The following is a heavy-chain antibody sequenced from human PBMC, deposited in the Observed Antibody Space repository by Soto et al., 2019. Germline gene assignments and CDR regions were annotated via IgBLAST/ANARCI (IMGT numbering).Heavy chain of an antibody. D-gene: IGHD4-17*01. Sequence: QVQLVQSGAEVKEPGASVKVSCKSSGYTFTSHDINWVRQATGQGLEWMGWMNPNSGNTGYAQKFQGRVAMTRDTAISPAYRELSSLTSDDTAVYYCARAHNAGDVDYWGQGTLVTVSS. CDR3: ARAHNAGDVDY. V-gene: IGHV1-8*01. CDR2: MNPNSGNT. J-gene: IGHJ4*02. CDR1: GYTFTSHD.